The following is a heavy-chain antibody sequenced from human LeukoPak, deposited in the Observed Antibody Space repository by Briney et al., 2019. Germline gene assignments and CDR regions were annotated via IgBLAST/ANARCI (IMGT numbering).Heavy chain of an antibody. CDR3: AAYSGSSQEDY. V-gene: IGHV3-23*01. D-gene: IGHD1-26*01. CDR1: GFTFSTYA. Sequence: PGGSLRLSCAASGFTFSTYAMSWVRRVPGKGLEWVSTIGANGHNPFYADSVKGRFTISRDNSKNTLYLQMNSLRAEDTAVYYCAAYSGSSQEDYWGQGTLVTVSS. J-gene: IGHJ4*02. CDR2: IGANGHNP.